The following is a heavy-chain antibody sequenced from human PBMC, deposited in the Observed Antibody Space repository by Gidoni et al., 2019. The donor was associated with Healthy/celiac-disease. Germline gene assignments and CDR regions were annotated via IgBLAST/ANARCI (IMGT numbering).Heavy chain of an antibody. D-gene: IGHD3-10*01. CDR2: ISYDGSNK. V-gene: IGHV3-30*18. CDR1: GFTFSSYG. J-gene: IGHJ4*02. Sequence: QVQLVESGGGVVQPGRSLRLSCAASGFTFSSYGMHWVRQAPGKGLEWVAVISYDGSNKYYADSGKGRFTSSRDNSKNTLYLQMNSLRAEDTAVYYCANEREGSFDYWGQGTLVTVSS. CDR3: ANEREGSFDY.